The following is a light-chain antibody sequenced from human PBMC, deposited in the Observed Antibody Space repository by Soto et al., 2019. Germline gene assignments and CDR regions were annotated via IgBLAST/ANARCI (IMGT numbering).Light chain of an antibody. CDR3: CSYAGSSIHVV. J-gene: IGLJ2*01. CDR2: EGS. V-gene: IGLV2-23*01. CDR1: SSDVGRYNL. Sequence: QSALTQPASVSGSPGQSITISCTGTSSDVGRYNLVSWYQQHPGKAPKLMIYEGSNRPSGVSNRFADSKSGNTAYVTSSGLQAEDEADYYCCSYAGSSIHVVFVGGTKLTVL.